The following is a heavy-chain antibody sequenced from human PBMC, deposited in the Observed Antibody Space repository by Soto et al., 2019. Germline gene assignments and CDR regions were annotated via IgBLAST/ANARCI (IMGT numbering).Heavy chain of an antibody. CDR2: VYHSGST. CDR1: GGSISSSNW. CDR3: ASGGTRLYYYYGMDV. D-gene: IGHD1-7*01. V-gene: IGHV4-4*02. J-gene: IGHJ6*02. Sequence: SETLSLTCAVSGGSISSSNWWSWVRQPPGKGLEWIGEVYHSGSTNYNPSLKSRVTISVDKSKNQFSLKLSSVTAADTAVYYCASGGTRLYYYYGMDVWGQGTTVTVSS.